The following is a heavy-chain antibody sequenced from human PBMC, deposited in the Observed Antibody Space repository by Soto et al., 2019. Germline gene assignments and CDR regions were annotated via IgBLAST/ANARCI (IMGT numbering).Heavy chain of an antibody. Sequence: SETLSLTCTVSGGSLRRGGYLLGWVRQHPGKGLEWIGYIYYSGSTYYNPSLKSRVTISVDTSKNQFSLKLSSVTAADTAVYYCATTGFGELYGKYYYYGMDVWGQGTTVTVSS. CDR3: ATTGFGELYGKYYYYGMDV. V-gene: IGHV4-31*03. CDR1: GGSLRRGGYL. CDR2: IYYSGST. J-gene: IGHJ6*02. D-gene: IGHD3-10*01.